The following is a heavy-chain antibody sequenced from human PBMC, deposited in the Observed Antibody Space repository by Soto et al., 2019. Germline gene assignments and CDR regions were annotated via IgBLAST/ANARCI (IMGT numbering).Heavy chain of an antibody. Sequence: QVQLVESGGGVVQPGRSLRLSCAASGFTFSNYGMHWVRQAPGKGLVWVAVISYHGSDKYYADSVKGRFTISRDKSKNTLYLQMYSLRAEDTAVYYCAKDHLTTTVTTVGYWGQGTLVTVSS. CDR1: GFTFSNYG. D-gene: IGHD4-17*01. J-gene: IGHJ4*02. V-gene: IGHV3-30*18. CDR3: AKDHLTTTVTTVGY. CDR2: ISYHGSDK.